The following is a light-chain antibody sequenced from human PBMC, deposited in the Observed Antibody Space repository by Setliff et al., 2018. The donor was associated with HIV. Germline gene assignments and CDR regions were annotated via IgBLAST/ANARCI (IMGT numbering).Light chain of an antibody. CDR1: SSDVGGFNY. J-gene: IGLJ1*01. V-gene: IGLV2-14*03. Sequence: QSVLTQPASVSGSPGQSITISSSGTSSDVGGFNYISWYQQHPGKAPKLMIYDVSNRPSGVSIRFSGSKSGNTASLTISGLLAEDEADYYCNSYASSNSYVFGTGTKVTVL. CDR2: DVS. CDR3: NSYASSNSYV.